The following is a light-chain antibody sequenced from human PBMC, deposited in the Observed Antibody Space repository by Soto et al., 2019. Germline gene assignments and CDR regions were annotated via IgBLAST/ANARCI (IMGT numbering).Light chain of an antibody. V-gene: IGLV2-14*01. CDR3: TSYTSTRNVYVV. J-gene: IGLJ2*01. Sequence: QAVVTQPASVSGSPGQSIIISCTGTSSDVGGYNYVSWYQQHPGKAPKLIIYEVGNRPSGVSNRFSGSKSGNTASLTISGLQAEDEADYYCTSYTSTRNVYVVFGGGTKVTVL. CDR1: SSDVGGYNY. CDR2: EVG.